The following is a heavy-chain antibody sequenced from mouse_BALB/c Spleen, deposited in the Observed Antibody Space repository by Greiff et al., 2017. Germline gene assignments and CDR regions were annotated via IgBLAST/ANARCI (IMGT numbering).Heavy chain of an antibody. V-gene: IGHV2-2*02. Sequence: VMLVESGPGLVQPSQSLSITCTVSGFSLTSYGVHWVRQSPGKGLEWLGVIWSGGSTDYNAAFISRLSISKDNSKSQVFFKMNSLQANDTAIYYCARTLGNYYAMDYWGQGTSVTVSS. CDR2: IWSGGST. CDR3: ARTLGNYYAMDY. J-gene: IGHJ4*01. D-gene: IGHD4-1*01. CDR1: GFSLTSYG.